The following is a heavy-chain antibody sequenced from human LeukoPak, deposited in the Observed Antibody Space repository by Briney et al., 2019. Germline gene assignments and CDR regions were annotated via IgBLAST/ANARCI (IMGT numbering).Heavy chain of an antibody. J-gene: IGHJ5*02. CDR2: IIPIFGTA. D-gene: IGHD2-2*01. CDR1: GYTFTSYY. V-gene: IGHV1-69*13. CDR3: ARDYCSSTTGYRRRFDP. Sequence: ASLKLSCKASGYTFTSYYIHCVRQAPGHGLEWMGGIIPIFGTANYAQKFQGRVTITADESTSTAYMELSSLRSEDTAVYYCARDYCSSTTGYRRRFDPWGQGNLVTVSS.